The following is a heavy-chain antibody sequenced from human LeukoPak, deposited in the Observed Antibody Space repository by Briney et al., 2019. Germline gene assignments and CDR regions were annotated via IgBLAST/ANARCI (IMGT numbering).Heavy chain of an antibody. Sequence: GASVRVSCKASGYTFTSYGISWVRQAPGQGLEWMGWISAYNGNTNYAQKFQGRVTMTRDTSTSTVYMELMSLRSDDTAVYYCARKGCGGDCYSFDYWGQGTLVTVSS. CDR3: ARKGCGGDCYSFDY. D-gene: IGHD2-21*02. V-gene: IGHV1-18*01. CDR2: ISAYNGNT. J-gene: IGHJ4*02. CDR1: GYTFTSYG.